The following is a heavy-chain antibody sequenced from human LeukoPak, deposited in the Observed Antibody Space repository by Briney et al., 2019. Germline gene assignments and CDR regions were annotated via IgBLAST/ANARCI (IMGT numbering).Heavy chain of an antibody. CDR3: AKMEYCSSTSCYGMDV. V-gene: IGHV3-23*01. CDR1: GFTFSSYA. D-gene: IGHD2-2*01. Sequence: PGGSLRLSCAASGFTFSSYAMSWVRQAPGKGLEWVSAVSGSGGSTYYADSVKGRFTISRDNSKNTLYLQMNSLRAEDTAVYYCAKMEYCSSTSCYGMDVWVQGTTVTVSS. CDR2: VSGSGGST. J-gene: IGHJ6*02.